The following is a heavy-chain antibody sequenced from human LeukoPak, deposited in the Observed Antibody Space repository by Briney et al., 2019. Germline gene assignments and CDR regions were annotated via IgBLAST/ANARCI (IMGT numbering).Heavy chain of an antibody. CDR3: ARGKVDTAMVFDY. Sequence: GGSLRLSCAASGFTFSSYGMHWVRQAPGKGLEWVAVIWYDGSNEYYADSVKGRFTISRDNSKNTLYLQMNSLRAEDAAVYYCARGKVDTAMVFDYWGQGTLVTVSS. D-gene: IGHD5-18*01. CDR2: IWYDGSNE. V-gene: IGHV3-33*01. CDR1: GFTFSSYG. J-gene: IGHJ4*02.